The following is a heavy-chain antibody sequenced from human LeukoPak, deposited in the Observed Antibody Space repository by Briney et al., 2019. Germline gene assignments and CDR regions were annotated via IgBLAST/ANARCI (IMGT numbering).Heavy chain of an antibody. V-gene: IGHV1-69*04. Sequence: SVKVSCKASGGTFSSYAISWVRQAPGQGLEWMGRIIPILGIANYAQKFQGRVTITADKSTSTAYMELSSLRSGDTAVYYCAGEGGDFWSGDAFDIWGQGTMVTVSS. CDR1: GGTFSSYA. J-gene: IGHJ3*02. D-gene: IGHD3-3*01. CDR3: AGEGGDFWSGDAFDI. CDR2: IIPILGIA.